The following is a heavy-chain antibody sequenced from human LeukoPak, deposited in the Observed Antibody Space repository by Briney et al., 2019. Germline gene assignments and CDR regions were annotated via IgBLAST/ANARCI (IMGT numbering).Heavy chain of an antibody. CDR1: GFTFSSYW. D-gene: IGHD1-7*01. CDR3: ARVALSGTTLDF. CDR2: INSDGSST. V-gene: IGHV3-74*01. Sequence: GGSLRLSCAASGFTFSSYWMHWVRQAPGKGLVWVSRINSDGSSTSYADSVKGRFTISGDNAKNTLYLQMNSLRAEDTAVYYCARVALSGTTLDFWGQGTLVTVSS. J-gene: IGHJ4*02.